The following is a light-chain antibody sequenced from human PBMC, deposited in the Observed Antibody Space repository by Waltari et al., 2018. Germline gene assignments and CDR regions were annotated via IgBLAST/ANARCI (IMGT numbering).Light chain of an antibody. CDR1: SSNIGSNL. Sequence: QTVLTQPPPASGTPGQRVTISCSGSSSNIGSNLVNWYQQLPGTAPKLLVYRNNQRPSGVPDRFSGSKSGTSASLAISGLQSEDEADYYCAAWDDSLSGKVFGGGTKLTVL. V-gene: IGLV1-44*01. J-gene: IGLJ3*02. CDR3: AAWDDSLSGKV. CDR2: RNN.